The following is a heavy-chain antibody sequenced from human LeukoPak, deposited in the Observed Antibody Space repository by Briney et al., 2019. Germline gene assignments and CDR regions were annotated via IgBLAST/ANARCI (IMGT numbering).Heavy chain of an antibody. CDR3: ARPFVGDSRAFDY. CDR2: IYYSGST. V-gene: IGHV4-39*01. J-gene: IGHJ4*02. CDR1: GGSISSSSYY. Sequence: SETLSLTCTVSGGSISSSSYYWGWIRQPPGKGLEWIGSIYYSGSTYYNPSLKSRVTISVDTSKNQFSLKLSSVTATDTAVYYCARPFVGDSRAFDYWGQGTLVIVSS. D-gene: IGHD3-16*01.